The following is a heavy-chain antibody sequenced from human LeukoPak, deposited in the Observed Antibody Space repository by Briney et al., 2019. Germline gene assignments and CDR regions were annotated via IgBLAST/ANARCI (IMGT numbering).Heavy chain of an antibody. Sequence: SETLSLTCTVSGGSISSYYWSWTRQPPGKGLEWIGYIYYSGSTNYNPSLKSRVTISVDTSKNQFSLKLSSVTAADTAVYYCARGYDILTGYSFDYWGQGTLVTVSS. CDR2: IYYSGST. CDR1: GGSISSYY. CDR3: ARGYDILTGYSFDY. V-gene: IGHV4-59*01. J-gene: IGHJ4*02. D-gene: IGHD3-9*01.